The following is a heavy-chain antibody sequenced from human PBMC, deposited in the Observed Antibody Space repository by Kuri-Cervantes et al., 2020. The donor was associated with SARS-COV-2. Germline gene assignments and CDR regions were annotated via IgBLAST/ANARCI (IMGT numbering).Heavy chain of an antibody. CDR2: ISYDGSNK. J-gene: IGHJ3*02. V-gene: IGHV3-30*03. CDR1: GFTFSSYG. D-gene: IGHD3-3*01. Sequence: GESLKISCAASGFTFSSYGMHWVRQAPGKGLEWVAVISYDGSNKYYADSVKGRFTISRDNAKNSLYLQMNSLRAEDTAVYYCASNRPLDITIFGVVIPPTGGDAFDIWGQGTMVTVSS. CDR3: ASNRPLDITIFGVVIPPTGGDAFDI.